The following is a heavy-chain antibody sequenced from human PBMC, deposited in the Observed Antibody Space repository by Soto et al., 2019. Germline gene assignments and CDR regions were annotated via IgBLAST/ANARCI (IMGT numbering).Heavy chain of an antibody. Sequence: QITLTESGPTLVKPTQTLTLTCTFSGFSLSTGGVGVGWIRPPPGKALEWLALIYWDDDKRYSLSVKSRVTITKDTSKNEVVSTMTNMDPVDTATYNCARRPSQGHFKWNPNWFHPWGQGTLVTVSS. CDR3: ARRPSQGHFKWNPNWFHP. D-gene: IGHD1-20*01. CDR1: GFSLSTGGVG. V-gene: IGHV2-5*02. J-gene: IGHJ5*02. CDR2: IYWDDDK.